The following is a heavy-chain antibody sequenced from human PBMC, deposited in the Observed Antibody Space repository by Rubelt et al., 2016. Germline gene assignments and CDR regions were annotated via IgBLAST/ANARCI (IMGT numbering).Heavy chain of an antibody. Sequence: QVQLQQWGAGLLKPSETLSLTCAVYGGSFSGYYWSWIRQPPGKGLEWIGEINHSGSTNYNPSLKSRVTISGDTSKNQFSLKLGAVTAADTAVYYCARVGGSSWHNWFDPWGQGTLVTVSS. J-gene: IGHJ5*02. CDR2: INHSGST. D-gene: IGHD6-13*01. CDR1: GGSFSGYY. CDR3: ARVGGSSWHNWFDP. V-gene: IGHV4-34*01.